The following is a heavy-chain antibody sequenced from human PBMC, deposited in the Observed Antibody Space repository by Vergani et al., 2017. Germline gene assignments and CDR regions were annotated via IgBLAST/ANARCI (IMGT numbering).Heavy chain of an antibody. V-gene: IGHV4-4*03. Sequence: QVQLQESGPGLVKPPGTLSLTCAVSGGSISSSNWWSWVRQPPGKGLEWMGEIYHSGSTNYNPSLKSRVTISVDKSKNQFSLKLSSVTAADTAVYYCARFYDSSGYYTLDAFDIWGQGTMVTVSS. CDR1: GGSISSSNW. J-gene: IGHJ3*02. D-gene: IGHD3-22*01. CDR3: ARFYDSSGYYTLDAFDI. CDR2: IYHSGST.